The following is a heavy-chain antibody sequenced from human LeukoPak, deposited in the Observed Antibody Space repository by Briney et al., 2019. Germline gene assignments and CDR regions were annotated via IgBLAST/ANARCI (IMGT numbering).Heavy chain of an antibody. J-gene: IGHJ4*02. D-gene: IGHD3-9*01. V-gene: IGHV3-23*01. CDR3: AKYPKGYFDWLFPDY. CDR1: GFTFSSYA. CDR2: ISGSGGST. Sequence: PGGSLRLSCGASGFTFSSYAMSWVRQAPGKGLEWVSAISGSGGSTYYADSVKGRFTISRDNSKNTLYLQMNSLRAEDTAVYYSAKYPKGYFDWLFPDYWGQGTLVTVSS.